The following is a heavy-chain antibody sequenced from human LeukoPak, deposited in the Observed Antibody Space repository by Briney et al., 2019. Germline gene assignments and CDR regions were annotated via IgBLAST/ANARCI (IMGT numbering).Heavy chain of an antibody. V-gene: IGHV1-69*13. CDR1: GYTLTKLS. Sequence: RASVKVSCKVSGYTLTKLSMHWVRQAPGQGLEWMGGIIPIFGTANYAQKFQGRVTITADESTSTAYMELSSLRSEDTAVYYCNEGDTAEEYYMDVWGKGTTVTVSS. CDR3: NEGDTAEEYYMDV. CDR2: IIPIFGTA. J-gene: IGHJ6*03. D-gene: IGHD5-18*01.